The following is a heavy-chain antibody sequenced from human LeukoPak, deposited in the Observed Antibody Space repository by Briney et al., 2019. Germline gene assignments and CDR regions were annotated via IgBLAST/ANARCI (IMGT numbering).Heavy chain of an antibody. CDR1: GFSLSTSGVG. CDR3: AHMRLLGYCSSTSCSPWGY. J-gene: IGHJ4*02. Sequence: SGPTLVKPTPTLTLTCTFSGFSLSTSGVGVGWIRQPPGKALEWLALIYWNDDKRYSPSLKSRLTITKDTSKNQVVLTMTNMDPVDTATYYCAHMRLLGYCSSTSCSPWGYWGQGTLVTVSS. D-gene: IGHD2-2*01. V-gene: IGHV2-5*01. CDR2: IYWNDDK.